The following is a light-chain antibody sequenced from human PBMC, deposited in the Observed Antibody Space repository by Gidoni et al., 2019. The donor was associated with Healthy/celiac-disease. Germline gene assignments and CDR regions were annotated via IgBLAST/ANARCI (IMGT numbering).Light chain of an antibody. J-gene: IGKJ1*01. CDR2: TAS. Sequence: DIQMTQSPSTLSASVGDRVTITCRASQSISSWLAWYQQKPGKAPKLLIYTASSFESGVPSRFSGSGSGTEFTLTISSLQPDDFATYYCQQYNSYSGTFGQGTKVEIK. CDR1: QSISSW. V-gene: IGKV1-5*03. CDR3: QQYNSYSGT.